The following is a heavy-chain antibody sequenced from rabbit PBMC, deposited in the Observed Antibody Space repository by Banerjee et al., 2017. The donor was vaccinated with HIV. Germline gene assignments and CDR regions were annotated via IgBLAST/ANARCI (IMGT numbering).Heavy chain of an antibody. CDR1: GFDLSSYSY. J-gene: IGHJ4*01. V-gene: IGHV1S40*01. D-gene: IGHD2-1*01. CDR2: IDAGSSGST. CDR3: ARGSNGDGWAFNL. Sequence: QSLEESGGGLVKPEGSLPLTCKVSGFDLSSYSYMCWVRQAPGKGLEWIGCIDAGSSGSTYYASWAKGRFTISKTSSTTVTLQMTSLTAADTATYFCARGSNGDGWAFNLWGPGTLVTVS.